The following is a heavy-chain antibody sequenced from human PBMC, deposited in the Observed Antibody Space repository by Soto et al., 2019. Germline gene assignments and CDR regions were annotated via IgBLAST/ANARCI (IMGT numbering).Heavy chain of an antibody. D-gene: IGHD5-18*01. Sequence: AAVKPSCKAPVYTFTRYGIRCLRQAPGQGLEWMGWISTYYDNTNYAQNLRGRVTMTTDTSTSTAYMELRSLRSDDTAVHSRTRTPPRRYTPGRARDNWG. J-gene: IGHJ4*01. CDR3: TRTPPRRYTPGRARDN. V-gene: IGHV1-18*04. CDR1: VYTFTRYG. CDR2: ISTYYDNT.